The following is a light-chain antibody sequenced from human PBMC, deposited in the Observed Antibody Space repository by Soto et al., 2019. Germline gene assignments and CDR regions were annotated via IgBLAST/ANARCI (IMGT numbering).Light chain of an antibody. CDR3: AVWDDRLNGHV. J-gene: IGLJ1*01. Sequence: QSVLTQPPSASGTPGQRVTISCYGSSSNMGSNTVHWFQQFPGTAPRLLISTNDQRPSGVPDRFIGSNSGTSASLAISGLQFDDEADYYCAVWDDRLNGHVFGTGTKVTV. CDR2: TND. V-gene: IGLV1-44*01. CDR1: SSNMGSNT.